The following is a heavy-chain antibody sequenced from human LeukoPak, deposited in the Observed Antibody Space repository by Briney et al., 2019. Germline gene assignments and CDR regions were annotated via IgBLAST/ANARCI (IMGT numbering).Heavy chain of an antibody. Sequence: ASVTVSCTASGYTFTGYYMHWVRQAPGQGLEWMGWINPNSGGTNYAQKFQGWVTMTRDTSISTAYMELSRLRSDDTAVYYCARTGAMGQKDFDYWGQGTLVTVSS. CDR1: GYTFTGYY. CDR2: INPNSGGT. D-gene: IGHD5-18*01. J-gene: IGHJ4*02. V-gene: IGHV1-2*04. CDR3: ARTGAMGQKDFDY.